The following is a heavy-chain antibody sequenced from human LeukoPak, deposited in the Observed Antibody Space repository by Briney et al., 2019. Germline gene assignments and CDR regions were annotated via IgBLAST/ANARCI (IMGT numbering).Heavy chain of an antibody. CDR3: ARSARGYTYGIDY. J-gene: IGHJ4*02. CDR2: IDPSDSYT. V-gene: IGHV5-10-1*01. CDR1: GSSFTSYC. D-gene: IGHD5-18*01. Sequence: GASLRISCKGSGSSFTSYCISWVRRLPGKGLEWMGKIDPSDSYTNYSPSFQGHVTISADKSISTAYLQWSSLKASDTAMYYCARSARGYTYGIDYWGQGTLVTVSS.